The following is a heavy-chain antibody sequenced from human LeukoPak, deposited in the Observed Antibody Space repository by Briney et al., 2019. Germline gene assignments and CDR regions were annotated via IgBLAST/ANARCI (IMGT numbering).Heavy chain of an antibody. CDR1: GYTFTSYG. V-gene: IGHV1-18*01. Sequence: GASVKVSCKASGYTFTSYGISWVRQAPGQGLEWMGWISAYNSNTNYAQKLQGRVTMTTDTSTSTAYMELSSLKSDDTAVYYCARVAMSGIGSDDFWGQGTLVTASS. D-gene: IGHD1-26*01. CDR3: ARVAMSGIGSDDF. CDR2: ISAYNSNT. J-gene: IGHJ4*02.